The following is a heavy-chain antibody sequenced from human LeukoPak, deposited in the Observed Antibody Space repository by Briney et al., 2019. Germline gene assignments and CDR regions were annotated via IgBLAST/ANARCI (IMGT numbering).Heavy chain of an antibody. D-gene: IGHD3-10*02. CDR1: GFTFSSYW. Sequence: GGSLRLSCAASGFTFSSYWMHWVRQAPGKGLVWVSRINSDGSSTSYADSVKGRFTISRDNAKNTLYLQMNSLRAEDTAVYYCARVSYDRDDYFDYWGQGTLVTVSS. CDR2: INSDGSST. V-gene: IGHV3-74*01. CDR3: ARVSYDRDDYFDY. J-gene: IGHJ4*02.